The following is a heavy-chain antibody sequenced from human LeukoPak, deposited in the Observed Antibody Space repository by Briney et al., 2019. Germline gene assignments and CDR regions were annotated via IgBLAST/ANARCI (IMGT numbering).Heavy chain of an antibody. CDR3: ARYREPYDHLPHALDV. V-gene: IGHV4-61*02. CDR1: GDSISTNHFF. J-gene: IGHJ3*01. CDR2: IYTSGTT. Sequence: SETLSLTCTVSGDSISTNHFFWNWLRQPAGKGLEWIGRIYTSGTTQYNPSLNSRVTMSIDTSRNQFSLTLKSATAADTAVYYCARYREPYDHLPHALDVWGQGTMVTVS. D-gene: IGHD1-26*01.